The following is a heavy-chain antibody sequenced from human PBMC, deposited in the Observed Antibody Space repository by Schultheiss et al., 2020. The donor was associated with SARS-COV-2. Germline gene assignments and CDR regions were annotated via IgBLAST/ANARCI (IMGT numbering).Heavy chain of an antibody. CDR2: ISYDGSNK. Sequence: GGSLRLSCAASGFTFSSYAMHWVRQAPGKGLEWVAVISYDGSNKYYADSVKGRFTISRDNSKNTLYLQMNSLRAEDTAVYYCARDVLLWFRESEGWFDPWGQGTLVTVSS. D-gene: IGHD3-10*01. CDR3: ARDVLLWFRESEGWFDP. J-gene: IGHJ5*02. V-gene: IGHV3-30-3*01. CDR1: GFTFSSYA.